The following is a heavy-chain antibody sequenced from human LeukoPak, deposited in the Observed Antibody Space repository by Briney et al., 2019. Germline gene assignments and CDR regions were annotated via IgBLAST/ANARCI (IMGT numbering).Heavy chain of an antibody. D-gene: IGHD1-26*01. J-gene: IGHJ5*02. V-gene: IGHV3-48*03. CDR3: ARAQVGYNWFDP. CDR1: GFTFSSYE. Sequence: GGSLRLSCAASGFTFSSYEMNWVRQAPGKGLEWVSYISSSGSTIYYADSVKGRFTISKDNAKNSLYLQMDSLRAEDTAVYYCARAQVGYNWFDPWGQGTLVTVSS. CDR2: ISSSGSTI.